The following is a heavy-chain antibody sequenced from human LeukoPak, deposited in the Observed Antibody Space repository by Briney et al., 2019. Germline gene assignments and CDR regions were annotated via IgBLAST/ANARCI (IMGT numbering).Heavy chain of an antibody. CDR2: TNHSGST. V-gene: IGHV4-34*01. Sequence: KPSETLSLTCAVYGGSFSGYYWSWIRQPPGKGLEWIGETNHSGSTNYNPSLKSRVTISVDTSKNQFSLKLSSVTAADTAVYYCARGTTGIGDYWGQGTLVTVSS. CDR1: GGSFSGYY. CDR3: ARGTTGIGDY. J-gene: IGHJ4*02. D-gene: IGHD1-1*01.